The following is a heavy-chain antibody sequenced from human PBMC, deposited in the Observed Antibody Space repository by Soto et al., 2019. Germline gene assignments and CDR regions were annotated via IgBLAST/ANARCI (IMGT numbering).Heavy chain of an antibody. CDR3: ASRGADCSSTSCYSLDPFDAFDI. Sequence: ASVKVSCKASGYTFTSYGISWVRQAPGQGLEWMGWISAYNGNTNYAQKLQGRVTMTTDTSTSTAYMELRSLRSDDTAVYYCASRGADCSSTSCYSLDPFDAFDIWGQGTMVTVS. D-gene: IGHD2-2*01. CDR2: ISAYNGNT. CDR1: GYTFTSYG. V-gene: IGHV1-18*01. J-gene: IGHJ3*02.